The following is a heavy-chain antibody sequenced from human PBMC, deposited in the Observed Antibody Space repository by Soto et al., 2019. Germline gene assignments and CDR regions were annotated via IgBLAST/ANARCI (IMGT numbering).Heavy chain of an antibody. D-gene: IGHD3-22*01. Sequence: QVQLVESGGGVVQPGRSLRLSCPASGFTFSSYAMHWVRQAPGKGLEWVAVISYDGSNKYYADSVKGRFTISRDNSKNTLYLQMNSLRAEDTAVYYCARGSGYAGWFDPWGQGTLVTVSS. V-gene: IGHV3-30-3*01. CDR2: ISYDGSNK. J-gene: IGHJ5*02. CDR1: GFTFSSYA. CDR3: ARGSGYAGWFDP.